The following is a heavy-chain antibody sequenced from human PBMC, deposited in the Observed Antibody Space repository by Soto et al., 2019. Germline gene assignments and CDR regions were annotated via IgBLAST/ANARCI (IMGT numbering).Heavy chain of an antibody. Sequence: QVQLVQSGAEVKKPGSSVKVSCKASGGTFSSYAIDWVRQAPGQGLEWMGGIIPIFGTADYAQKFQGRVTTTADECTSKAYMELSSLRSEDTAVHYCARGQTGGGWGYYFDSWGQGPLVTVSS. J-gene: IGHJ4*02. CDR2: IIPIFGTA. V-gene: IGHV1-69*12. D-gene: IGHD3-16*01. CDR3: ARGQTGGGWGYYFDS. CDR1: GGTFSSYA.